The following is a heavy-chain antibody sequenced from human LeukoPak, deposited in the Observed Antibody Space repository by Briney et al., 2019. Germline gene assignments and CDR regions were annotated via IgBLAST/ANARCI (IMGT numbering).Heavy chain of an antibody. Sequence: PSETLSLTCTVSGGSISSSSYYWGWIRQPPGKGLEWIGSIYYSGSTYYNPSLKSRVTISVDTSKNQFSLKLSSVTAADTAVYYCARDQGASGSYYYYGMDVWGQGTTVTVSS. V-gene: IGHV4-39*07. CDR1: GGSISSSSYY. D-gene: IGHD1-26*01. CDR3: ARDQGASGSYYYYGMDV. J-gene: IGHJ6*02. CDR2: IYYSGST.